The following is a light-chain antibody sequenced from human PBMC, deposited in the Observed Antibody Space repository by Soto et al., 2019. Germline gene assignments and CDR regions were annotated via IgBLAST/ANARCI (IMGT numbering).Light chain of an antibody. CDR1: QSVLYSSNNKNY. Sequence: DIVMTQSPDSLAVSLGERATINCKSSQSVLYSSNNKNYLAWYQQGPGQPPKLLIYWASTRESGVPDRFSGSGSGTDFTLTVISQHAEDVAVYYCQQYESTPPTFGQGTKLEIK. V-gene: IGKV4-1*01. CDR3: QQYESTPPT. J-gene: IGKJ2*01. CDR2: WAS.